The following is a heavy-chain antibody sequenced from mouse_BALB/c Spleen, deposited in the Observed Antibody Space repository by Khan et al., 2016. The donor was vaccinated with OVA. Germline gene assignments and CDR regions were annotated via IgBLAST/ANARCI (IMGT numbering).Heavy chain of an antibody. Sequence: QVQLKQSGAELAKPGASVKMSCKASGYTFTSYWMHWVKQRPGQGLEWIGYTNPSTGYTEYNQRFKDKATLTADKSSSTAYMQLSSLTSEESAVYYCANHGSSSAWLTYWGQGTLVTVSA. CDR2: TNPSTGYT. CDR3: ANHGSSSAWLTY. V-gene: IGHV1-7*01. CDR1: GYTFTSYW. D-gene: IGHD1-1*01. J-gene: IGHJ3*01.